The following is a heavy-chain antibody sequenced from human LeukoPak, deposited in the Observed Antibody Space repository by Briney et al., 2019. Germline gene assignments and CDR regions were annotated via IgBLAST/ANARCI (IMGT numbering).Heavy chain of an antibody. Sequence: GGSLRLSCAASGFTFSSYWMSWVRQAPGKGLEWVANIKQDGSEKYYVDSVKGRFTISRDNAKNSLYLQMNSLRAEDTAVYYCARRLGVTTSQLYYYYMDVWGKGTTVTISS. CDR1: GFTFSSYW. V-gene: IGHV3-7*01. D-gene: IGHD4-17*01. CDR2: IKQDGSEK. CDR3: ARRLGVTTSQLYYYYMDV. J-gene: IGHJ6*03.